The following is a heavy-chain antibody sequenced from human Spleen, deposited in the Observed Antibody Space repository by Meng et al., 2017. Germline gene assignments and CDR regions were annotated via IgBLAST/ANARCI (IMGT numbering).Heavy chain of an antibody. Sequence: QVQLPQAGAGLLKPSETLSLACFVSGGSFSDYYWSWIRQPPGKGLEWIGEINHSGSTNYNPSLESRDTISVDTSQNNLSLKLSSVTAADSAVYYCARGPTTMAHDFDYWGQGTLVTVSS. D-gene: IGHD4-11*01. J-gene: IGHJ4*02. CDR2: INHSGST. V-gene: IGHV4-34*01. CDR1: GGSFSDYY. CDR3: ARGPTTMAHDFDY.